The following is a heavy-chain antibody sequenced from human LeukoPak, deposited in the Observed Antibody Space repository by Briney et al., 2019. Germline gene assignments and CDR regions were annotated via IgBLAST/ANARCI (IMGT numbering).Heavy chain of an antibody. CDR3: ARGPLRSIPVDYYYGMDV. D-gene: IGHD6-19*01. Sequence: HTGGSLRLSCAASGFIFSTYAMYWVRQAPGKGLEWVAVISYDGDDKYYADSVKGRFTISRDNSKNTLYLQMSSLRAEDTAVYYCARGPLRSIPVDYYYGMDVWGKGTTVTVSS. J-gene: IGHJ6*04. CDR2: ISYDGDDK. CDR1: GFIFSTYA. V-gene: IGHV3-30*04.